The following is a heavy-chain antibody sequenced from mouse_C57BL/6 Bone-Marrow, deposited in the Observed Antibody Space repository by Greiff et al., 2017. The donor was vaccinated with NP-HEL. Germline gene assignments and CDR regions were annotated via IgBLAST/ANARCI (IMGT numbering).Heavy chain of an antibody. CDR3: AREDCYDPAWFAY. V-gene: IGHV1-55*01. D-gene: IGHD2-12*01. CDR1: GYTFTSYW. Sequence: QVQLQQPGAELVKPGASVKMSCKASGYTFTSYWITWVKQRPGQGLEWIGDIYPGSGSTNYNEKFKSQAPLTVDTSSSTAYMQLSRLTSEDSAVYYGAREDCYDPAWFAYWGQGTLVTVSA. CDR2: IYPGSGST. J-gene: IGHJ3*01.